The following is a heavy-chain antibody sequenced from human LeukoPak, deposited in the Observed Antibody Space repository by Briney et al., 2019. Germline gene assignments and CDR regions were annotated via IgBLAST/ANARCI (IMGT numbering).Heavy chain of an antibody. Sequence: PGGSLTLSCAASGFTFSTYWMHWVRQPLGKGLVWVSRINPDGSTTNYADSVKGRFTISRDNAKNTLYLQMNSLTVADTAVYYCVRIATVTTPDYWGQGTLVTVSS. V-gene: IGHV3-74*01. CDR2: INPDGSTT. CDR1: GFTFSTYW. D-gene: IGHD4-17*01. CDR3: VRIATVTTPDY. J-gene: IGHJ4*02.